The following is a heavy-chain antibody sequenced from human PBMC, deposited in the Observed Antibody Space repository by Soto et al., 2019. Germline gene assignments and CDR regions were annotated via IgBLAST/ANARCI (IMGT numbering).Heavy chain of an antibody. Sequence: GESLKISCNGSGYGFTSYWISWVLQMPGKGLEWMGRIDPSDSYTNYSPSFQGHVTISADKSISTAYLQWSSLKASDTAMYYCARHGVVGATSGSYYYYGMDVWGQGTTVTVSS. J-gene: IGHJ6*02. CDR3: ARHGVVGATSGSYYYYGMDV. CDR2: IDPSDSYT. CDR1: GYGFTSYW. D-gene: IGHD1-26*01. V-gene: IGHV5-10-1*01.